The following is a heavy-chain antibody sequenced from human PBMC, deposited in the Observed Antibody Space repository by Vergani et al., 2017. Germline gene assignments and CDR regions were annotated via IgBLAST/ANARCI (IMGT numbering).Heavy chain of an antibody. CDR1: GFPFSIYS. Sequence: EVTLVESGGGLVQPGGSLRLSCTASGFPFSIYSMNWVRQTPGKGLEWISYISSRSATVYYADSVRGRFTISRDSSKNTLYLQMNSLSAGDTAVYYCAKANPRNSGYDYLYYYHAMDVWGQGTTVTVSS. CDR3: AKANPRNSGYDYLYYYHAMDV. V-gene: IGHV3-48*01. J-gene: IGHJ6*02. CDR2: ISSRSATV. D-gene: IGHD5-12*01.